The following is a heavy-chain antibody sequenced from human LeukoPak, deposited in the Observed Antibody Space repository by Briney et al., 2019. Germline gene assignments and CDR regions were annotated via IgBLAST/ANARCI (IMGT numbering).Heavy chain of an antibody. V-gene: IGHV3-7*03. CDR2: IKQDGSEK. Sequence: GGSLRLSCAASGFTFSSYWMSWVRQAPGKGLEWVANIKQDGSEKYYVDSVKGRFTISRDNAKNSLYLQMNSLRAEDTALYYCARSLNYDSSGYYYGYWGQGTLVTVSS. D-gene: IGHD3-22*01. CDR3: ARSLNYDSSGYYYGY. J-gene: IGHJ4*02. CDR1: GFTFSSYW.